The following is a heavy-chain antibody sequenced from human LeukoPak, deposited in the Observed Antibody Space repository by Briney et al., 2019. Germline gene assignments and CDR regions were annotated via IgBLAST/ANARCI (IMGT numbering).Heavy chain of an antibody. J-gene: IGHJ4*02. CDR3: ARHGGNYYLDY. CDR1: GGSFSGYY. D-gene: IGHD1-26*01. CDR2: IYYSGNT. V-gene: IGHV4-34*01. Sequence: PSETLSLTCAVYGGSFSGYYWSWIRQPPGKGLEWIGSIYYSGNTNYNPSLKSRVTISVDTSKNQSSLKLSSVTAADTAVYYCARHGGNYYLDYWGQGTLVTVSS.